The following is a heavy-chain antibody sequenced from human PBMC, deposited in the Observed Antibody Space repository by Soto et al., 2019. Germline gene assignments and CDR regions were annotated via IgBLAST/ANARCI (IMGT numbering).Heavy chain of an antibody. V-gene: IGHV4-30-4*01. Sequence: SETLSLTCTVSGGSISSGDYYWSWIRQPPGKGLEWIGYIYYSGSTYYNPSLKSRVTISVDTSKNQFSLKLSSVTAADTAVYYCARAWLQLYYYGMDVWGQGTTVTV. CDR2: IYYSGST. J-gene: IGHJ6*02. CDR1: GGSISSGDYY. CDR3: ARAWLQLYYYGMDV. D-gene: IGHD5-12*01.